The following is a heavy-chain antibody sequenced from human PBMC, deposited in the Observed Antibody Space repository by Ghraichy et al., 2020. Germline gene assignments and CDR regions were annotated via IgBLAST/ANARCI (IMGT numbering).Heavy chain of an antibody. CDR1: GFTFRNYW. CDR3: ARGHYGMDA. Sequence: GGSLRLSCAASGFTFRNYWMTWVRQAPGKGLEWVANIKQDGGEKFYVDSVKGRFTISRDNAKNSLYVQMNSLRAEDTAVYYCARGHYGMDAWGQGTTVTVSS. J-gene: IGHJ6*02. V-gene: IGHV3-7*01. CDR2: IKQDGGEK.